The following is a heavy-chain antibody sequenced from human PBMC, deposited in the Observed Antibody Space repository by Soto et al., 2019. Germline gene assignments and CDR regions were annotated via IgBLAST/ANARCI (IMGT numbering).Heavy chain of an antibody. CDR3: AIEAAGFGH. D-gene: IGHD6-13*01. J-gene: IGHJ4*02. Sequence: EVQLVESGGGLVQPGGSMRLSCAASGFSFSVSSMHWVRQASGKGLEWLGRIRSKASNYATTYSESVRGRFIISRDDSQDTMFLQMNSLRTEDTAMYYCAIEAAGFGHWGQGTLVTLSS. CDR1: GFSFSVSS. CDR2: IRSKASNYAT. V-gene: IGHV3-73*01.